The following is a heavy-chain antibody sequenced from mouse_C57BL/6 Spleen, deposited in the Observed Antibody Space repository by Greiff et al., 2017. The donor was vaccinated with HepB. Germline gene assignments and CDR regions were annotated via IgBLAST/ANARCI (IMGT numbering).Heavy chain of an antibody. Sequence: EVMLVESGGGLVKPGGSLKLSCAASGFTFSDYGMHWVRQAPEKGLEWVAYISSGSSTIYYADTLKGRFTISRDNAKNTLFLQMTSLRSEDTAMYYCARGSSYWYFDVWGTGTTVTVSS. CDR3: ARGSSYWYFDV. J-gene: IGHJ1*03. CDR2: ISSGSSTI. V-gene: IGHV5-17*01. CDR1: GFTFSDYG. D-gene: IGHD1-1*01.